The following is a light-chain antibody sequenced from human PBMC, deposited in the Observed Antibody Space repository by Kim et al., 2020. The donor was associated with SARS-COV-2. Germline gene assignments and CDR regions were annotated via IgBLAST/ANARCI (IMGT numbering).Light chain of an antibody. V-gene: IGLV3-1*01. CDR2: QDS. Sequence: SYELTQPPSVSVSPGQTASITCAGDNLGDKYACWYQQKPGQSPVLVIYQDSKRPSGIPERFSGSNSGNTATLTISGTQARDEADYYCQAWDSSTAHVVFG. CDR1: NLGDKY. J-gene: IGLJ2*01. CDR3: QAWDSSTAHVV.